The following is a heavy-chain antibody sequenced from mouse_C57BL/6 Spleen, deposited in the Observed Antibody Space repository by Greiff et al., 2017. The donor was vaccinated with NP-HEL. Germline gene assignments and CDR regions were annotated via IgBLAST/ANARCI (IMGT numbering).Heavy chain of an antibody. CDR3: ARPGSSPRWYFDV. D-gene: IGHD1-1*01. Sequence: QVQLKQPGAELVKPGASVKLSCKASGYTFTSYWMHWVKQRPGQGLEWIGMIHPNSGSTNYNEKFKSKATLTVDKSSSTAYMQLSSLTSEDSAVYYCARPGSSPRWYFDVWGTGTTVTVSS. CDR1: GYTFTSYW. J-gene: IGHJ1*03. CDR2: IHPNSGST. V-gene: IGHV1-64*01.